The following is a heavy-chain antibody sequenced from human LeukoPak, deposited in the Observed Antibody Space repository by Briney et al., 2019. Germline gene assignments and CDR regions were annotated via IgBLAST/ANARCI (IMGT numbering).Heavy chain of an antibody. CDR3: AGTYYYDKGAFDI. V-gene: IGHV3-53*01. CDR1: GFIVSSNY. J-gene: IGHJ3*02. Sequence: QAGGSLRLSCAASGFIVSSNYMNWVRQAPGKGLEWVSVIYSGGSTYYADSVKGRFTISRDNSKNTLYLQMNSLRAEDTAVYYCAGTYYYDKGAFDIWGQGTMVTVSS. CDR2: IYSGGST. D-gene: IGHD3-22*01.